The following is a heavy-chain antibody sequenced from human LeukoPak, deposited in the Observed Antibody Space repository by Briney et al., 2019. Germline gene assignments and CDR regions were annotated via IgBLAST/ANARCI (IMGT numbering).Heavy chain of an antibody. J-gene: IGHJ6*03. CDR2: IYYTGST. D-gene: IGHD1/OR15-1a*01. CDR1: GGSINDYY. Sequence: SETLSLTCTVSGGSINDYYWTWIRQPPGEGLEWLGYIYYTGSTNYYPSLKSRVTISLDTSKNQFSLRLSSVTAADTAVYYCARRNKHLAPRGQYYYCYMDVWGKGTTVTVSS. V-gene: IGHV4-59*01. CDR3: ARRNKHLAPRGQYYYCYMDV.